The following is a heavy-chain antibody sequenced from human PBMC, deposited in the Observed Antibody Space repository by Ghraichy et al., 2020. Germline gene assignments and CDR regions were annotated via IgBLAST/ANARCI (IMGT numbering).Heavy chain of an antibody. CDR3: ARSRELLRRCFDY. D-gene: IGHD1-26*01. CDR2: IYYSGST. V-gene: IGHV4-39*01. Sequence: SETLSLTCTVSGGSISSSSYYWGWIRQPPGKGLEWIGSIYYSGSTYYNPSLKSRVTISVDTSKNQFSLKLSSVTAADTAVYYCARSRELLRRCFDYWGQGTLVTVSS. J-gene: IGHJ4*02. CDR1: GGSISSSSYY.